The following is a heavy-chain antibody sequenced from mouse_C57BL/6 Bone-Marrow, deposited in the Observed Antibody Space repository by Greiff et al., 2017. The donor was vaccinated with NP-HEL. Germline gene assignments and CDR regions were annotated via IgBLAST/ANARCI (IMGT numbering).Heavy chain of an antibody. V-gene: IGHV1-69*01. CDR3: AREGIGTTVVATDWYFDV. CDR2: IDPSDSYT. CDR1: GYTFTSYW. Sequence: VQLQQPGAELVMPGASVKLSCKASGYTFTSYWMHWVKQRPGQGLEWIGEIDPSDSYTNYNQKFKGKSTLTVDKSSSTAYMQLSSLTSEDSAVYYCAREGIGTTVVATDWYFDVWGTGTTVTVSS. D-gene: IGHD1-1*01. J-gene: IGHJ1*03.